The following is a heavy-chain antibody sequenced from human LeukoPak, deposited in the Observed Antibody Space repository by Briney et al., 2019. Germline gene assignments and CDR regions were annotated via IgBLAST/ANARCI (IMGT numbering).Heavy chain of an antibody. CDR2: INSDGSST. J-gene: IGHJ3*02. D-gene: IGHD1-26*01. V-gene: IGHV3-74*01. CDR3: ARHRGATWLGAFDI. Sequence: GGSLRLSCAASGFTFSSYWMHWVRQAPGKGLVWVSRINSDGSSTSYADSVKGRFTISRDNAKNSLYLQMNSLRAEDTAVYYCARHRGATWLGAFDIWGQGTMVTVSS. CDR1: GFTFSSYW.